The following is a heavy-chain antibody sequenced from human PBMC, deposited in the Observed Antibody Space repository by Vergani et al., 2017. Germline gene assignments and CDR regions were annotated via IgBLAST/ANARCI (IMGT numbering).Heavy chain of an antibody. D-gene: IGHD3-3*01. CDR2: IYYTGRT. CDR1: GGSINNGDYY. V-gene: IGHV4-30-4*01. CDR3: ARDSSITIFGVPLDV. J-gene: IGHJ6*03. Sequence: QVQLQESGPGLVKPSQTLSLTCTVSGGSINNGDYYWSWIRQPPGKGLEWIGYIYYTGRTYYNPSLKSRVTISEDTSKNQFSLKLSSVTAADTAVYYCARDSSITIFGVPLDVWGK.